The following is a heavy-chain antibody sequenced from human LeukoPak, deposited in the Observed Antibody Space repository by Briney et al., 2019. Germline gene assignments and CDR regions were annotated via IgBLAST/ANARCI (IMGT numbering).Heavy chain of an antibody. Sequence: GGSLRLSCAASGFTFSSYGMHWVRQAPGKGLEWVAVISYDGSNKYYADSVKGRFTISRDNSKNTLYLQMNSLRAEDTAVYYCANRNPYSSNWYYFDYWGQGTLVTVSS. D-gene: IGHD6-13*01. CDR2: ISYDGSNK. CDR3: ANRNPYSSNWYYFDY. V-gene: IGHV3-30*18. CDR1: GFTFSSYG. J-gene: IGHJ4*02.